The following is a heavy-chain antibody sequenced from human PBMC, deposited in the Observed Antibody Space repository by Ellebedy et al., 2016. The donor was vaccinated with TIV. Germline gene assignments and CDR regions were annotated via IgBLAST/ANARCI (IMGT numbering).Heavy chain of an antibody. CDR2: IYHTGST. V-gene: IGHV4-59*01. CDR1: DGSIKSYY. CDR3: VTARLAAVVDLNSNFFDN. Sequence: MPGGSLRHSCTVSDGSIKSYYLTWIRQPPGKGLEWIGYIYHTGSTNYNPSLKNRVTISVDTSKSQFSLKLNSVTAADTAVYYCVTARLAAVVDLNSNFFDNWGRGTLVTVSS. D-gene: IGHD6-13*01. J-gene: IGHJ4*02.